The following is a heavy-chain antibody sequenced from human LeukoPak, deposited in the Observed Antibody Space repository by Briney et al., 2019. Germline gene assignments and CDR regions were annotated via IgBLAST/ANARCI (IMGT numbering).Heavy chain of an antibody. CDR3: AKADYDILTGYYDY. D-gene: IGHD3-9*01. Sequence: PGGSLRLSCIASGFTFDDYAMHWVRQAPGKVLEWVSTIGWNSGSIDYADSVKGRFTISRDNAKNSLYLQMNSLRAEDTAVYYCAKADYDILTGYYDYWGQGTLVTLSS. V-gene: IGHV3-9*01. J-gene: IGHJ4*02. CDR1: GFTFDDYA. CDR2: IGWNSGSI.